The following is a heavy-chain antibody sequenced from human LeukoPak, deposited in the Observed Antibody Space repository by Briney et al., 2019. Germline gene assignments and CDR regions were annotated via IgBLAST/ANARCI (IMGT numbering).Heavy chain of an antibody. Sequence: PSETLSLTCTVSGGSISSYYWNWIRQPPGKRLEWIGSMYYSGSTEYNPSLKSRVTISVDTSKNQFSLKLSSVTAADTAVYYCARDSFGVGGADNWFDPWGQGTLVTVSS. V-gene: IGHV4-59*01. CDR3: ARDSFGVGGADNWFDP. J-gene: IGHJ5*02. D-gene: IGHD3-16*01. CDR2: MYYSGST. CDR1: GGSISSYY.